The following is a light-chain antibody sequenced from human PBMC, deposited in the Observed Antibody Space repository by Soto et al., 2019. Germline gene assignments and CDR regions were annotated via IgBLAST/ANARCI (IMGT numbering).Light chain of an antibody. V-gene: IGKV3-15*01. CDR3: EQYNNWPRRA. Sequence: EIVMTQSPATLSVSPGERATLSCRASQSVSSNLAWYQQKPGQAPRLLIYGSSDRATGIPARFSGSGSGTEFTLTISSLQSEDFAVYYCEQYNNWPRRAFGQGTKLEIK. CDR1: QSVSSN. CDR2: GSS. J-gene: IGKJ2*01.